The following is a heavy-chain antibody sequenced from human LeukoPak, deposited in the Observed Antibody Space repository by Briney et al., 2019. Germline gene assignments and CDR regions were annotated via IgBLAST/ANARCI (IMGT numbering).Heavy chain of an antibody. V-gene: IGHV4-31*03. CDR1: GGSISSGGYY. CDR2: IYYSGST. D-gene: IGHD3-10*01. Sequence: PSETLSLTCTVSGGSISSGGYYWSWIRQHPGTGLEWIGYIYYSGSTYYNPSLKSRVTISVDTSKNQFSLKLSSVTAADTAVYYCARVTRRGYYFDYWGQGTLVTVSS. CDR3: ARVTRRGYYFDY. J-gene: IGHJ4*02.